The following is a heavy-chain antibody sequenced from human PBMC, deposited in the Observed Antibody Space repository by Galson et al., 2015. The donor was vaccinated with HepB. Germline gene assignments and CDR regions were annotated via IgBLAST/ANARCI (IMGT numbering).Heavy chain of an antibody. CDR3: ARGDYDYVWGSLSYYYGMDV. V-gene: IGHV5-51*01. J-gene: IGHJ6*02. CDR1: GYSFTSYW. Sequence: QSGAEVKKPGESLKISCKGSGYSFTSYWIGWVRQMPGKGLEWMGIIYPGDPDTRYSPSFQGQVTISADKSISTAYLQWSSLKASDTAMYYCARGDYDYVWGSLSYYYGMDVWGQGTTVTVSS. CDR2: IYPGDPDT. D-gene: IGHD3-16*01.